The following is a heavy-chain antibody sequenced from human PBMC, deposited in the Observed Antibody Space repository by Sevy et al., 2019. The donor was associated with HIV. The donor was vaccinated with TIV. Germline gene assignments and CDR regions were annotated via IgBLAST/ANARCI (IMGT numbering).Heavy chain of an antibody. CDR3: ARGSASLRWGWFDP. D-gene: IGHD3-3*01. CDR1: GFTFSTYT. V-gene: IGHV3-21*01. J-gene: IGHJ5*02. CDR2: ISTTNTYI. Sequence: GGSLRLSCAASGFTFSTYTMNWVRQAPGKGLEWVACISTTNTYIYYGDSLKGRFTISRDNAKNSLYLHMNSLRAEDTAVYYCARGSASLRWGWFDPWGQGTLVTVSS.